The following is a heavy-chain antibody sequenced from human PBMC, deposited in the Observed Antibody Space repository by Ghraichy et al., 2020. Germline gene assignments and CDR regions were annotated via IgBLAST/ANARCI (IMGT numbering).Heavy chain of an antibody. CDR3: ATGDFGAGESAYYYYYGVAV. Sequence: SVKVSCKASGDTFSSYAISWVRQAPGQGLEWMGWIIAIFGTANYAQKFQGRVTITADESTSTAYMELSSLRSEDTAVYYCATGDFGAGESAYYYYYGVAVCCKETTVVVSS. V-gene: IGHV1-69*13. CDR1: GDTFSSYA. CDR2: IIAIFGTA. D-gene: IGHD4/OR15-4a*01. J-gene: IGHJ6*04.